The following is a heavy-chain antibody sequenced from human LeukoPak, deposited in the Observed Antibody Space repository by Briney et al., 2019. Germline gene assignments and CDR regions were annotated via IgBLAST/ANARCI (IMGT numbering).Heavy chain of an antibody. CDR3: ARDLYCSSTSCPLGWWFDP. D-gene: IGHD2-2*01. CDR1: GYTFTSYG. Sequence: ASVKVFCKASGYTFTSYGISWVRQAPGQGHEWMGWISAYNGNTNYAQKLQGRVTMTTDTSTSTAYMELRSLRSDDTAVYYCARDLYCSSTSCPLGWWFDPWGQGTLVTVSS. CDR2: ISAYNGNT. V-gene: IGHV1-18*01. J-gene: IGHJ5*02.